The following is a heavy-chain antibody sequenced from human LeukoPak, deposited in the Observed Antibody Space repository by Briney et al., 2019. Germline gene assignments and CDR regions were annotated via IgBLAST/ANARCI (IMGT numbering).Heavy chain of an antibody. D-gene: IGHD3-10*01. CDR2: IWYDGSNK. J-gene: IGHJ4*02. V-gene: IGHV3-33*01. Sequence: PGGSLSLSCAASGFTFSSYGMLWVRQAPGKGLEWVAVIWYDGSNKYYADSVKGRFTISRDNSKNTLYLQMNSLRAEDTAVYYCARDRAHEFDYWGQGTLVTVSS. CDR3: ARDRAHEFDY. CDR1: GFTFSSYG.